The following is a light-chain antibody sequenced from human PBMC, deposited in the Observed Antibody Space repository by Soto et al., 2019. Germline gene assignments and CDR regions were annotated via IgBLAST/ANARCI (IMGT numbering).Light chain of an antibody. J-gene: IGKJ5*01. Sequence: IQLTQSPSSLSASVGDRVTITCRASQGINTFLAWYQQKAGKAPKLLIYAASTLQSGVPSRFSGSGSGTDFTLTISSLQPEDFATYYCQQSYRTPPITFGQGTRLEIK. CDR3: QQSYRTPPIT. CDR2: AAS. CDR1: QGINTF. V-gene: IGKV1-39*01.